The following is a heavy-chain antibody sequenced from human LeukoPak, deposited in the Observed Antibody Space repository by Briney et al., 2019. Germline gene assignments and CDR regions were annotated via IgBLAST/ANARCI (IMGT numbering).Heavy chain of an antibody. J-gene: IGHJ4*02. Sequence: PGGSLRLSCAASGFTFSSYAMSWVRQAPGKGLEWVSGISGSGGNTNYADSVKGRFTISRDSSKNTLYLQMNSLRAEDTAVYYCAKAAGIYSSGWPLDYWGRGTLVTVSS. V-gene: IGHV3-23*01. CDR2: ISGSGGNT. CDR3: AKAAGIYSSGWPLDY. CDR1: GFTFSSYA. D-gene: IGHD6-19*01.